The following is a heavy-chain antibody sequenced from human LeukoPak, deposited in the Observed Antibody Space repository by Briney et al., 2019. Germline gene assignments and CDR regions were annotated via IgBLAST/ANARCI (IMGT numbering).Heavy chain of an antibody. CDR2: FYYSGST. Sequence: SETLSLTCAVSGGSISSGGYSWSWIHQPPGKGLEWIGSFYYSGSTYYNPSLKSRVTISVDTSKNQFSLKLSSVTAADTAVYYCASGGDYDGSFDYWGQGTLVTVSS. J-gene: IGHJ4*02. V-gene: IGHV4-39*01. CDR1: GGSISSGGYS. D-gene: IGHD4-17*01. CDR3: ASGGDYDGSFDY.